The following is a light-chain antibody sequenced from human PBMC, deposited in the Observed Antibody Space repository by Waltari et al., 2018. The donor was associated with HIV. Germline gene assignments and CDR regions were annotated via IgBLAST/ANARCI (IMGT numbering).Light chain of an antibody. CDR3: QQYYITPYT. V-gene: IGKV4-1*01. CDR1: QSLLYSSNNKNY. CDR2: WAS. Sequence: DIVMTQSPDSLTVSLGERATMNCKSSQSLLYSSNNKNYLAWYQQKPGQPPKLLIYWASTRESGVPDRFSGSGSGTDFTLTISSLQAEDVAVYYCQQYYITPYTFGQRTKLEIK. J-gene: IGKJ2*01.